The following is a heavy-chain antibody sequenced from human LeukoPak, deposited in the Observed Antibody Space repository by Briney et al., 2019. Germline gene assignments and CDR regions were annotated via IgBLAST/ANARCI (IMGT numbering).Heavy chain of an antibody. CDR3: ARGDTTSGSGFDY. CDR2: INPNSGGT. CDR1: GYTFTGYY. J-gene: IGHJ4*02. D-gene: IGHD3-10*01. Sequence: ASVKVSCKASGYTFTGYYMHWVRQAPGQGLEWMGRINPNSGGTNYAQKFQGRVTMTRDTSISTAYMELSRLGSDDTAVYYCARGDTTSGSGFDYWGQGTLVTVSS. V-gene: IGHV1-2*06.